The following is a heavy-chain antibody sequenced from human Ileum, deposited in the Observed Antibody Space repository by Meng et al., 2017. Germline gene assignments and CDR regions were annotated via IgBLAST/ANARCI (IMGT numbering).Heavy chain of an antibody. CDR1: GGYSVNRGDSY. D-gene: IGHD6-13*01. Sequence: QVQLQESGPGLVKPSQTLSPTCTVSGGYSVNRGDSYWTWIRQPPEKGLELIGSIHYRGTTFNNPSLMSRSTMSVDTSTSQFSLRLSSVTAADTALYFCARGIGATGLFDSWGQGILVTVSS. J-gene: IGHJ4*02. CDR3: ARGIGATGLFDS. V-gene: IGHV4-31*03. CDR2: IHYRGTT.